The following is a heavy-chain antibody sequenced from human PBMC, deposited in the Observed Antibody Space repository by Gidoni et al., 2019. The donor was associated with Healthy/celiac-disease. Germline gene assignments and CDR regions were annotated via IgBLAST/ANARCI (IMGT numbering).Heavy chain of an antibody. CDR2: INPNSGGT. CDR3: ARAGEYSSSGNWFDP. Sequence: QVQLVQSWAEVKKPGASVNVSCTASGYPFTGYYMHWLRQAPGQGLEWMGWINPNSGGTNYAQKFQGRVTMTRDTSISTAYMELSRLRSDDTAVYYCARAGEYSSSGNWFDPWGQGTLVTVSS. D-gene: IGHD6-6*01. V-gene: IGHV1-2*02. CDR1: GYPFTGYY. J-gene: IGHJ5*02.